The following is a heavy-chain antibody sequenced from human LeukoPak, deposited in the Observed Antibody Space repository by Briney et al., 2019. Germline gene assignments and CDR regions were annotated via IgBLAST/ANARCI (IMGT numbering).Heavy chain of an antibody. D-gene: IGHD4-17*01. Sequence: GESLKISCKASGYTFTKNYIACVRQLPGKGLECMGTIYPGDSVTRYSPSFQGQVPLLADDSIITAYLQWSSLKATDTAMYYCVRGNQKYADYGRDRGQGTLVTISS. CDR2: IYPGDSVT. CDR1: GYTFTKNY. J-gene: IGHJ4*02. V-gene: IGHV5-51*01. CDR3: VRGNQKYADYGRD.